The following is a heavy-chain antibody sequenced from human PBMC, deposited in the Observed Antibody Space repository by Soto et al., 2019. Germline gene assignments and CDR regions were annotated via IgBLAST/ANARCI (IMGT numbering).Heavy chain of an antibody. D-gene: IGHD1-1*01. J-gene: IGHJ4*02. V-gene: IGHV4-59*01. CDR3: ASAAERREY. CDR1: GGSISSYY. CDR2: IYYSGST. Sequence: QVQLQESGPGLVKPSETLSLTCTVSGGSISSYYWSWIRQPPGKGLEWIGYIYYSGSTNYNPSLKTLCTXXVDTSKNQFSLKLSSVTAADTAVYYCASAAERREYWGQGTLVTVSS.